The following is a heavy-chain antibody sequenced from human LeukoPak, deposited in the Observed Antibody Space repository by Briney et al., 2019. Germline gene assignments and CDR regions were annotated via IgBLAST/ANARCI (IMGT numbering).Heavy chain of an antibody. CDR1: GFTVSSNY. Sequence: PGGSLRLSCAASGFTVSSNYMSWVRQAPGKGLEWVSVIYSGGSTYYADSVKGRVTISRDNSKNTLYLQMNSLRAEDTAVYYCAKDAELQSYYYGMDVWGQGTTVTVSS. CDR2: IYSGGST. V-gene: IGHV3-53*01. J-gene: IGHJ6*02. CDR3: AKDAELQSYYYGMDV. D-gene: IGHD1-26*01.